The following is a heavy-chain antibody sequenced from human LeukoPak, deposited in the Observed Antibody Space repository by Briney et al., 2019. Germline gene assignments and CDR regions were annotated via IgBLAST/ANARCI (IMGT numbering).Heavy chain of an antibody. CDR2: INPNSGGT. J-gene: IGHJ5*02. Sequence: EASVKVSCKASGYTFTGYYMHWVRQAPGHGLEWMGWINPNSGGTNYAQKFQGRVTMTRDTSISTAYMELSRLRSDDTAVYYCARDVDCSSTSCYTRFDPWGQGTLVTVSS. V-gene: IGHV1-2*02. CDR1: GYTFTGYY. CDR3: ARDVDCSSTSCYTRFDP. D-gene: IGHD2-2*02.